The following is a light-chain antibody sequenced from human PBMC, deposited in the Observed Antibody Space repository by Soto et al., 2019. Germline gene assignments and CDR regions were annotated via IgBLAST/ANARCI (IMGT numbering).Light chain of an antibody. CDR2: GVT. V-gene: IGKV3-15*01. J-gene: IGKJ1*01. Sequence: EIVMTQSPATLSVSPGEGATLSCRASQSVSSNLAWYQQKPGQAPRLLMYGVTTRATGGPATFSGRGSGTEFTLTINSLQSEDVAVYYCQQYYNWPRTFGQRTQVEIK. CDR3: QQYYNWPRT. CDR1: QSVSSN.